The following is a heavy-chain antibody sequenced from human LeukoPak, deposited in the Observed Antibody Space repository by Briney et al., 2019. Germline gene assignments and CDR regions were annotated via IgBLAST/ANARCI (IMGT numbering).Heavy chain of an antibody. CDR2: ISGSGGST. D-gene: IGHD5-24*01. CDR3: VPEMATIYGY. Sequence: GGSLRHSCAASGFTFSSYVMSWVRQAPGKGLEWVSGISGSGGSTYYADSVKGRFTISRDNAKNSLYLQMNSLRAEDTAVYYCVPEMATIYGYWGQGTLVTVSS. V-gene: IGHV3-23*01. CDR1: GFTFSSYV. J-gene: IGHJ4*02.